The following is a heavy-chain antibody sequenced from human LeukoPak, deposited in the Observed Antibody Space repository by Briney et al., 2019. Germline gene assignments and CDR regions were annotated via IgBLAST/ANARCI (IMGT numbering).Heavy chain of an antibody. J-gene: IGHJ1*01. CDR2: ITNSGTTI. CDR3: ARDGHYDILTGYFQD. V-gene: IGHV3-48*04. D-gene: IGHD3-9*01. Sequence: GGSLRLSCAASGFTFSSSAMSWVRQTPGKGLEWVSYITNSGTTIYYADSVKGRFTISRDNAKNSLYLQMNSLRAEDTAVYYCARDGHYDILTGYFQDWGQGTLVTVSS. CDR1: GFTFSSSA.